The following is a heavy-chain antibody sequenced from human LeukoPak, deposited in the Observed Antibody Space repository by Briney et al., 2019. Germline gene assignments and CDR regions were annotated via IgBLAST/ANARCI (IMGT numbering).Heavy chain of an antibody. D-gene: IGHD6-19*01. CDR1: GFTFSSYA. CDR3: AKDQGSSGWYRY. CDR2: ISGSGGST. V-gene: IGHV3-23*01. Sequence: GGSLRLSCAASGFTFSSYAMSWVRQAPGKGLEWVSAISGSGGSTYYADPVKGRFTISRDNSKNTLYLQMNSLRAEDTAVYYCAKDQGSSGWYRYWGQGTLVTVSS. J-gene: IGHJ4*02.